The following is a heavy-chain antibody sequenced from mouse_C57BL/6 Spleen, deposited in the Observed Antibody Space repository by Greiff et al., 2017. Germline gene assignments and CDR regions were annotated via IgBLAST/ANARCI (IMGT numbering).Heavy chain of an antibody. CDR2: IYPGSGNT. J-gene: IGHJ4*01. CDR3: ASTAWDAYYAMDY. D-gene: IGHD4-1*01. V-gene: IGHV1-66*01. Sequence: QVQLQQSGPELVKPGASVKISCKASGYSFTSYYIHWVKQRPGQGLEWIGWIYPGSGNTKYNEKFKGKATLTADTSSSTAYMQLSSLTSEDSAVYYCASTAWDAYYAMDYWGQGTSVTVSS. CDR1: GYSFTSYY.